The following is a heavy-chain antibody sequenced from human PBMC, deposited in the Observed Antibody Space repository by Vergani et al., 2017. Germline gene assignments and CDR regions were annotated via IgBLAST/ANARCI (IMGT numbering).Heavy chain of an antibody. CDR3: AREGISGSYLDGGLDY. CDR1: GGTFSSYA. D-gene: IGHD1-26*01. V-gene: IGHV1-69*04. J-gene: IGHJ4*02. Sequence: QVQLVQSGAEVKKPGSSVKVSCKASGGTFSSYAISWVRQAPGQGLEWMGRIIPILGIANYAQKFQGRVTITADKSTSTAYMELSSLRSEDTAVYYCAREGISGSYLDGGLDYWGQGTLVTVSS. CDR2: IIPILGIA.